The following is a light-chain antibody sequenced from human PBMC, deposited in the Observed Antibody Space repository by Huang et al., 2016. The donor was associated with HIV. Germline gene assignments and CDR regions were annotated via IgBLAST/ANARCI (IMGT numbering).Light chain of an antibody. Sequence: DIQMTQSPSSLSASVGDRVTITCQASQDISNYLNWYQQKPGKAPKLLIYDASTLEIGVPSRFSGSRSGTDFTFTISSLQPEDVATYYCQQYDNLLSLTFGGGTKVEIK. V-gene: IGKV1-33*01. J-gene: IGKJ4*01. CDR1: QDISNY. CDR3: QQYDNLLSLT. CDR2: DAS.